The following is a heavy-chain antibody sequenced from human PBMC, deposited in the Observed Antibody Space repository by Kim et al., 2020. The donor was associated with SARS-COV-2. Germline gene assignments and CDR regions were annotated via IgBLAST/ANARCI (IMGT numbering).Heavy chain of an antibody. D-gene: IGHD3-10*01. CDR3: AKEYYGSGRIPRPGDY. V-gene: IGHV3-30*18. CDR2: ISYDGSNK. Sequence: GGSLRLSCAASGFTFSSYGMHWVRQAPGKGLEWVAVISYDGSNKYYADSVKGRFTISRDNSKNTLYLQMNSLRAEDTAVYYCAKEYYGSGRIPRPGDYWGQGTLVTVSS. CDR1: GFTFSSYG. J-gene: IGHJ4*02.